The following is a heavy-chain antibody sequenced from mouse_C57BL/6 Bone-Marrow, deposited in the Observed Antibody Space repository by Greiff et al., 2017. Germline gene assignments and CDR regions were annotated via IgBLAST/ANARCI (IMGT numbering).Heavy chain of an antibody. Sequence: QVQLQQPGAELVRPGTSVKLSCKASGYTFTSYWMHWVKQRPGQGLEWIGVIDPSDSYTNYNQKFKGKATLTVDTSSSTAYVQLSSLTSEDSAVYYCASGYWYFDVWGTGTTVTVSS. CDR3: ASGYWYFDV. D-gene: IGHD6-1*01. V-gene: IGHV1-59*01. CDR2: IDPSDSYT. J-gene: IGHJ1*03. CDR1: GYTFTSYW.